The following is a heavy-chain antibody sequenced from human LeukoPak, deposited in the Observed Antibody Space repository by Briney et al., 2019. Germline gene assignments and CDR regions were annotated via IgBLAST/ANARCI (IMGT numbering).Heavy chain of an antibody. CDR1: GFIFSTYA. D-gene: IGHD1-1*01. J-gene: IGHJ4*02. V-gene: IGHV3-23*01. CDR3: AKKWGTTGTTVSGGFDY. CDR2: ISGSGGST. Sequence: PGGSLRLSCAGSGFIFSTYAMSWVRQAPGKGLEWVSVISGSGGSTYYADSVKGRFTISRDNSKNMLYLQMNSLRAEDTAVYYCAKKWGTTGTTVSGGFDYWGQGTLVTVSS.